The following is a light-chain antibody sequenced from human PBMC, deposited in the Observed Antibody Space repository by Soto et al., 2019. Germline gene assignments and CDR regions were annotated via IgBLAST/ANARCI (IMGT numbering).Light chain of an antibody. J-gene: IGLJ2*01. V-gene: IGLV2-14*02. CDR2: EGF. CDR3: CSYRSSSTLV. Sequence: QSVLTQPASVSGSPAQSITISCTGSSSDVGGSGLVSWYQFHPGKAPKLLIFEGFKRPSGVSNRFSASKSGNTASLTISGLQAEDEADYFCCSYRSSSTLVFGGGTKVTVL. CDR1: SSDVGGSGL.